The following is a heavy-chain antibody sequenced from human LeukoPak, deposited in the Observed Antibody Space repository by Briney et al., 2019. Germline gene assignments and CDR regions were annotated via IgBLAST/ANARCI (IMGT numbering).Heavy chain of an antibody. CDR1: GGSFSDYY. CDR2: INHSGST. V-gene: IGHV4-34*01. CDR3: ARGPGGGSLSESLLGY. D-gene: IGHD2-15*01. Sequence: SETLSLTCPVHGGSFSDYYLSWIRQPPAKGLDWIGEINHSGSTNYNPSLKSRVTISVDTSKNQFSLKLSSVTAADTAVYYCARGPGGGSLSESLLGYWGQGTLVTVSS. J-gene: IGHJ4*02.